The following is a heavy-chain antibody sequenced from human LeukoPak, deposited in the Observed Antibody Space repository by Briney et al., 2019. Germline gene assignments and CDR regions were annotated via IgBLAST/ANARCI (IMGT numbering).Heavy chain of an antibody. V-gene: IGHV4-59*08. CDR3: ARQPGYAFDI. CDR1: GGSISSYY. CDR2: IYYSGST. Sequence: SETLSLTCTVSGGSISSYYWSWIRQPPGKGLEWIGYIYYSGSTNYNPSLKSRVTISVDTSKNQFSLKLSSVTAADTAVYYCARQPGYAFDIWGQGTMVTVSS. J-gene: IGHJ3*02.